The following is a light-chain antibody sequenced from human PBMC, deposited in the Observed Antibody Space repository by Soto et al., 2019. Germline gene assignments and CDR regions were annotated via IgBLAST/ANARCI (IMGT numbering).Light chain of an antibody. CDR3: SSYTSSSNYV. J-gene: IGLJ1*01. CDR2: EVS. CDR1: SSDVGRYNR. V-gene: IGLV2-18*02. Sequence: QSALTQPPSVSGSPGQSVTISCTGTSSDVGRYNRVSWYQQPPGTAPKLMIYEVSNRPSGVPDRFSGSKSGNTAYLTISGLQAEDEAEYYCSSYTSSSNYVFGTGTKLTVL.